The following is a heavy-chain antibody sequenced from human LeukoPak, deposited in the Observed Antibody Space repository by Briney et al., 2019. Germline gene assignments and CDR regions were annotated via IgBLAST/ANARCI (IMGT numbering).Heavy chain of an antibody. CDR1: GFTFSSYE. CDR2: ISSSGSTI. D-gene: IGHD3-10*01. J-gene: IGHJ3*02. V-gene: IGHV3-48*03. Sequence: GGSLRLSCAASGFTFSSYEMNWVRQAPGKGLEWVSYISSSGSTIYYVDSVKGRFTISRDNAKNSLYLQMNSLRAEDTAVYYCARAKAQAGTDAFDIWGQGTMVTVSS. CDR3: ARAKAQAGTDAFDI.